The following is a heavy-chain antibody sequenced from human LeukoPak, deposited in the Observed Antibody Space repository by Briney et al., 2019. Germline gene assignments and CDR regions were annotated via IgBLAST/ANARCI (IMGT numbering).Heavy chain of an antibody. CDR3: ARDRCSSTSCPVWAFDI. J-gene: IGHJ3*02. V-gene: IGHV1-46*01. Sequence: ASVTVSCKASGYTFTSYYMHWVRQAPGQGLEWMGIINPSGGSTSYAQKFQGRVTMTRDTSTSAVYMELSSLRSEDTAVYYCARDRCSSTSCPVWAFDIWGQGTMVTVSS. CDR2: INPSGGST. CDR1: GYTFTSYY. D-gene: IGHD2-2*01.